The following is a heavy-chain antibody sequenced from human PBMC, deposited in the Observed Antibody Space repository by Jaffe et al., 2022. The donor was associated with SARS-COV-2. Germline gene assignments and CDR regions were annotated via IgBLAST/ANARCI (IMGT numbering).Heavy chain of an antibody. CDR2: ITGAGGTI. D-gene: IGHD2-21*02. CDR1: GFTFGDYY. V-gene: IGHV3-11*01. CDR3: SRGGGDSDFDY. J-gene: IGHJ4*02. Sequence: QVQLVESGGGLVKPGGSLRLSCAASGFTFGDYYMTWVRQAPGKGLEWISYITGAGGTIHYADSVKGRFTISRVNAKDSLYLQMTGLTPDDTAVYYCSRGGGDSDFDYWGQGTLVTVSS.